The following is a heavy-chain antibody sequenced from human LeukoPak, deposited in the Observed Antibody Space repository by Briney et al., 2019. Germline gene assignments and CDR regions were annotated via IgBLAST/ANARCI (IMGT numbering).Heavy chain of an antibody. CDR2: INHSGST. D-gene: IGHD3-22*01. CDR3: AARALYYYDSSGYLGTYYFDY. J-gene: IGHJ4*02. V-gene: IGHV4-34*01. CDR1: GGSFSGYY. Sequence: SETLSLTCAAYGGSFSGYYWSWIRQPPGKGLEWIGEINHSGSTNYNPSLKSRVTISVDTSKNQFSLKLSSVTAADTAVYYCAARALYYYDSSGYLGTYYFDYWGQGTLVTVSS.